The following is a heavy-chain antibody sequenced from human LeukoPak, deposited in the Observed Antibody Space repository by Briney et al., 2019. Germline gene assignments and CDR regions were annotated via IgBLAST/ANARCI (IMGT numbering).Heavy chain of an antibody. J-gene: IGHJ5*02. CDR1: GFTFAAFP. V-gene: IGHV3-23*01. CDR3: ARPRLPVAGTRWFDP. CDR2: IGSGSAGT. D-gene: IGHD6-13*01. Sequence: GALRPSRAGFGFTFAAFPLGLGRPAPGKGPGWVSAIGSGSAGTHYADSVKGRFTIYRDDSKNTLYLQINSLRVEDTAVYYCARPRLPVAGTRWFDPWGQGTLVTVSS.